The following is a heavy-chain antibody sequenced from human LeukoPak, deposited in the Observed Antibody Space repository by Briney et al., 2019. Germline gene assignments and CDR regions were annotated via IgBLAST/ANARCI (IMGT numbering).Heavy chain of an antibody. J-gene: IGHJ4*02. V-gene: IGHV3-21*04. CDR3: AKDHWMTTVPTFDY. CDR2: ISSSSSYI. CDR1: GFTFSSYS. D-gene: IGHD4-17*01. Sequence: TGGSLRLSCAASGFTFSSYSMNWVRQAPGKGLEWVSSISSSSSYIYYADSVKGRFTISRDNSKNTLYLQMNSLRAEDTAVYYCAKDHWMTTVPTFDYWGQGTLVTVSS.